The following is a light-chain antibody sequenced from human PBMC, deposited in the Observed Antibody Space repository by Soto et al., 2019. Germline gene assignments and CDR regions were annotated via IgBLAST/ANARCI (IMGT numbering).Light chain of an antibody. CDR2: EVI. V-gene: IGLV2-23*02. J-gene: IGLJ2*01. CDR1: NSDIGSYNL. Sequence: QLVLTQPASVSGSPGQSITISCTGSNSDIGSYNLVSWYQHHPGKAPKLMISEVIKRPSGVSNRFSGSKSGNTASLTISGLQAEDEADYYCCSYAGSSIFVFGGGTKLTVL. CDR3: CSYAGSSIFV.